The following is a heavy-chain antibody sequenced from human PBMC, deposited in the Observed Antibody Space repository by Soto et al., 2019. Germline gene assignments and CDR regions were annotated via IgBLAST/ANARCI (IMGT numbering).Heavy chain of an antibody. D-gene: IGHD1-26*01. CDR3: ARLRSGSYHNWFDP. CDR2: IYYSGST. V-gene: IGHV4-39*01. CDR1: GGSISSSSYY. Sequence: PSETLSLTCTVSGGSISSSSYYWGWIRQPPGKGLEWIGSIYYSGSTYYNPSLKSRVAISVDTSKNQFSLKLSSVTAADTAVYYCARLRSGSYHNWFDPWGQGTLVTVSS. J-gene: IGHJ5*02.